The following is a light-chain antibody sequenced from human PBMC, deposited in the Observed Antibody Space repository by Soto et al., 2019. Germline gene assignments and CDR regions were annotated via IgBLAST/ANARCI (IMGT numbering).Light chain of an antibody. CDR1: SSDVGGYSY. CDR3: SSYTSSSSHVV. V-gene: IGLV2-14*01. J-gene: IGLJ2*01. Sequence: QSVLTQPASVSGSPGQSITISCTGTSSDVGGYSYVSWYQQHPGKAPKLMIYDVSNRPSGVSNRFSGSKSGNTASLTISGLQAEDEADYYCSSYTSSSSHVVFGGGTQLTVL. CDR2: DVS.